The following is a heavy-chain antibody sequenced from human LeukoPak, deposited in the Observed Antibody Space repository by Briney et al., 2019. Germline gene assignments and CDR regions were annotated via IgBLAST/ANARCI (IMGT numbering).Heavy chain of an antibody. D-gene: IGHD3-10*01. V-gene: IGHV4-59*01. CDR3: ARADPNASGYFYRFNWFDP. CDR1: GGSISSYY. Sequence: NPSETLSLTCTVSGGSISSYYWNWVRQPPGKGLEWIGNIYSSGSTGYNPSLKSRVTISLDTSKFQFSLRLNSVTAADTAVYYCARADPNASGYFYRFNWFDPWGQGTLVTVSS. J-gene: IGHJ5*02. CDR2: IYSSGST.